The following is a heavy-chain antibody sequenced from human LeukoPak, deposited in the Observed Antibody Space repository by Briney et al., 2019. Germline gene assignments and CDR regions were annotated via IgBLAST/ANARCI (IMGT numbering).Heavy chain of an antibody. D-gene: IGHD3-16*01. V-gene: IGHV3-74*01. Sequence: GGSLRLSCAASGFTFKLYWMHWVRQLPGKGPVWVARINDGRSDTDYADSVKGRFTISRDDAKNILYLQMNSLRGEDTAVYHCVRGGASTLFWGQGTLVTVSS. J-gene: IGHJ4*02. CDR1: GFTFKLYW. CDR2: INDGRSDT. CDR3: VRGGASTLF.